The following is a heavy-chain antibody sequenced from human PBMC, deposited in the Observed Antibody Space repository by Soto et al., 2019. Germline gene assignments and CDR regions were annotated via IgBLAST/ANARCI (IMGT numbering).Heavy chain of an antibody. CDR1: GGTFSSYA. CDR2: IIPIFGTA. V-gene: IGHV1-69*13. Sequence: SVKVSCKASGGTFSSYAISWVRQAPGQGLEWMGGIIPIFGTANYAQKFQGRVTITADESTSTAYMELSSLRSEDTAVYYCARGGNYYDSSGYYSYFDYWGQGTLVTVSS. J-gene: IGHJ4*02. CDR3: ARGGNYYDSSGYYSYFDY. D-gene: IGHD3-22*01.